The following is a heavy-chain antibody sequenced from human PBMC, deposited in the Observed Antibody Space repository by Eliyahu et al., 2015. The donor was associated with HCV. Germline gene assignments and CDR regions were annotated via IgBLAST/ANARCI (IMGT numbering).Heavy chain of an antibody. CDR2: ISYDGSNK. D-gene: IGHD2-21*02. CDR3: AKVGIVVVTASYYFDY. Sequence: QAQLVESGGGVVQPGRSLRLSCAASGFTFSSXGMHWVRQAPGKGLEGLAVISYDGSNKYYADSVKGRFTISRDNSKNTLYLQMNSLRAEDTAVYYCAKVGIVVVTASYYFDYWGQGTLVTVSS. V-gene: IGHV3-30*18. CDR1: GFTFSSXG. J-gene: IGHJ4*02.